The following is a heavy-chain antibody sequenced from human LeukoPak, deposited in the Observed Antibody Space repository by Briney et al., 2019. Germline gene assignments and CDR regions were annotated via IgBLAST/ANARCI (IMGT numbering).Heavy chain of an antibody. CDR3: ARVDYPYYYGMDV. J-gene: IGHJ6*02. D-gene: IGHD4/OR15-4a*01. V-gene: IGHV1-2*02. CDR1: GYTFTGYY. CDR2: INPNSGGT. Sequence: ASVKVSCKASGYTFTGYYMHWVRQAPGQGLEWMGWINPNSGGTNYAQEFQGRVTMTRDTSISTAYMELSRLRSDDTAVYYCARVDYPYYYGMDVWGQGTTVTVSS.